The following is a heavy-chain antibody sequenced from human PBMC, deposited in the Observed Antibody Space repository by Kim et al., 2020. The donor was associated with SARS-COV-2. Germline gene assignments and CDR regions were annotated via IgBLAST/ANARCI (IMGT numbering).Heavy chain of an antibody. V-gene: IGHV4-31*03. CDR1: GGSISSGGYY. CDR3: ARAPLTIFGVVILNFDY. D-gene: IGHD3-3*01. CDR2: IYYSGST. Sequence: SETLSLTCTVSGGSISSGGYYWSWIRQHPGKGLEWIGYIYYSGSTYYNPSLKSRVTISVDTSKNQFSLKLSSVTAADTAVYYCARAPLTIFGVVILNFDYWGQGTLVTVSS. J-gene: IGHJ4*02.